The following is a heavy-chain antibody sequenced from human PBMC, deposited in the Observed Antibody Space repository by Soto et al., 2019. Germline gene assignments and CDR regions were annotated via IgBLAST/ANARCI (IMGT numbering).Heavy chain of an antibody. CDR3: AHSLIPNWGSRGAFEY. Sequence: SGPTLVNPTQTLTLTCTFSGFSLSTSGVGVGWIRQPPGKALEWLALIYWDDDKRYSPSLKSRLTITKGTSKNQVVLTMTNMDPVDTATYYCAHSLIPNWGSRGAFEYWGQGTLVTVSS. CDR1: GFSLSTSGVG. J-gene: IGHJ4*02. D-gene: IGHD7-27*01. V-gene: IGHV2-5*02. CDR2: IYWDDDK.